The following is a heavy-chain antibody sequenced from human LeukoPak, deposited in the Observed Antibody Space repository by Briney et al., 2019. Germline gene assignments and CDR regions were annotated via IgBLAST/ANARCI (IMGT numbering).Heavy chain of an antibody. Sequence: SETLSLTCAAYVVSFSGYYWTWIRQAPGKGLEWIGEIDHSGSTKYNPSLKSRVTISVDTSKNQFSLKLTSVTAADTAVYYCARAGQSNWNYDYWGPGTLVTVSS. D-gene: IGHD1-7*01. CDR2: IDHSGST. J-gene: IGHJ4*02. CDR1: VVSFSGYY. V-gene: IGHV4-34*01. CDR3: ARAGQSNWNYDY.